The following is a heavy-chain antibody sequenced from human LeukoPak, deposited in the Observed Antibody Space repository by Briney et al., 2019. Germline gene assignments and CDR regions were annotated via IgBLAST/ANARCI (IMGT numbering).Heavy chain of an antibody. CDR2: INPSGGST. Sequence: ASVKVSCKASGYTFTSYYMHWVRQAPGRGLEWMGIINPSGGSTSYAQKFQGRVTMTRDTSTSTVYMELSSLRSEDTAVYYCARDFEGSGSAEAFDIWGQGTMVTVSS. CDR1: GYTFTSYY. CDR3: ARDFEGSGSAEAFDI. J-gene: IGHJ3*02. V-gene: IGHV1-46*03. D-gene: IGHD1-26*01.